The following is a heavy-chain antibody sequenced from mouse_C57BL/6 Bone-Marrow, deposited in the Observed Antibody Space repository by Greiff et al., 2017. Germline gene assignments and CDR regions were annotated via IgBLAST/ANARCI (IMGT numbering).Heavy chain of an antibody. CDR3: ARRSQLRPHYYAMDY. J-gene: IGHJ4*01. Sequence: EVQRVESGGGLVQPGGSLKLSCAASGFTFSDYYMSWVRQTSEKRLEWVAYNSNGGGSTYYPDTVKGVCTSSRDKAKNTLFLQMSRLKSEDTAMYYCARRSQLRPHYYAMDYWGQGASGTVSS. CDR1: GFTFSDYY. D-gene: IGHD3-2*02. CDR2: NSNGGGST. V-gene: IGHV5-12*01.